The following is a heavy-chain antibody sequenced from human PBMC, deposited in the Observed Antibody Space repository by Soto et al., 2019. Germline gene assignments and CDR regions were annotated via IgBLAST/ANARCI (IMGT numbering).Heavy chain of an antibody. CDR1: GFTFSSYW. D-gene: IGHD1-26*01. CDR2: IKQDGSEK. J-gene: IGHJ5*01. Sequence: GGSLRLSCAASGFTFSSYWMSWVRQAPGNGLEWVANIKQDGSEKYYVDSVKGRFTISRDNAKSSLYLQMSSLRAEDTAVYYCAKGKISTTTSTSFASWGQGTLVTVSS. V-gene: IGHV3-7*03. CDR3: AKGKISTTTSTSFAS.